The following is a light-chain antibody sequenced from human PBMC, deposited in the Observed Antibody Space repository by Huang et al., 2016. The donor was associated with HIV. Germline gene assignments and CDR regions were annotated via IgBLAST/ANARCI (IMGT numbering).Light chain of an antibody. CDR2: GSS. CDR1: QSLISQY. V-gene: IGKV3-20*01. CDR3: QQYGTSRRT. J-gene: IGKJ1*01. Sequence: EIVLTQSPGTLSLSPGERATLSCRASQSLISQYLAWYEQKPGQAPRLLIYGSSRRATGIPDRLSGSGSGTDFTLTISRLEPEDFAVYYCQQYGTSRRTFGQGTKVEIK.